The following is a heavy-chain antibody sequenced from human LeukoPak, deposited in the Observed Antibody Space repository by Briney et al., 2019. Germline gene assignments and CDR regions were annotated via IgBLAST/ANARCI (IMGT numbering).Heavy chain of an antibody. V-gene: IGHV1-2*02. J-gene: IGHJ4*02. CDR2: INPNSGGT. D-gene: IGHD2-15*01. Sequence: PLASVKVSCKASGYTFTGYYMHWVRQAPGQGLEWMGWINPNSGGTNYAQKFQGRVTMTRDTSISTAYMELSRLRSDDTAVYYCARGIVVVVAARDTFDYWGQGTLVTVSS. CDR3: ARGIVVVVAARDTFDY. CDR1: GYTFTGYY.